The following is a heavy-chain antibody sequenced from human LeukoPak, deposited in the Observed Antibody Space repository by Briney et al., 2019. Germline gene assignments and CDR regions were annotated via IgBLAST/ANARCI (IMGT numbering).Heavy chain of an antibody. Sequence: PSETLSLTCVVSNYSISSGYYWGWIRQPPGKGLEWIGSIYHSGSTYYNPSLKSRVTISVDTPKNQFSLKLSSVTAADTAVYSCARAGPSYNFWSGHECYFDYWGQGTLVTVSS. V-gene: IGHV4-38-2*01. J-gene: IGHJ4*02. D-gene: IGHD3-3*01. CDR1: NYSISSGYY. CDR3: ARAGPSYNFWSGHECYFDY. CDR2: IYHSGST.